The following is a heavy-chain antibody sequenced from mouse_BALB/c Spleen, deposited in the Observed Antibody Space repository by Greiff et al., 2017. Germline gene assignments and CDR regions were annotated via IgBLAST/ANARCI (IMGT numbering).Heavy chain of an antibody. V-gene: IGHV5-4*02. CDR3: ARDAGYYDKENSFDY. J-gene: IGHJ2*01. Sequence: EVMLVESGGGLVKPGGSLKLSCAASGFTFSDYYMYWVRQTPEKRLEWVATISDGGSYTYYPDSVKGRFTISRDNAKNNLYLQMSSLKSEDTAMYYCARDAGYYDKENSFDYWGQGTTLTVSS. D-gene: IGHD2-4*01. CDR1: GFTFSDYY. CDR2: ISDGGSYT.